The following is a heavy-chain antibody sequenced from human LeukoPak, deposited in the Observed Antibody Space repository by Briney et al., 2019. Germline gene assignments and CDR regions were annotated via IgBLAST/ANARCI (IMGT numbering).Heavy chain of an antibody. CDR1: GGTFSSYA. CDR2: IIPILGIA. J-gene: IGHJ6*02. V-gene: IGHV1-69*04. D-gene: IGHD5-12*01. CDR3: ARDESSGYDFYYYGMDV. Sequence: SVKVSCKASGGTFSSYAISWVGQAPGQGLEWMGRIIPILGIANYAQKFQGRVTITADKSTSTAYMELSSLRSEDTAVYCCARDESSGYDFYYYGMDVWGQGTTVTVS.